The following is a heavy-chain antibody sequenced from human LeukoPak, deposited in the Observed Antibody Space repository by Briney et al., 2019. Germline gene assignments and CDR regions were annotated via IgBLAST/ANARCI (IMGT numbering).Heavy chain of an antibody. CDR2: IYTSGLT. V-gene: IGHV3-53*01. CDR1: DFTVSFNY. J-gene: IGHJ4*02. CDR3: ARVRGTLLETDY. Sequence: GGSLSLSCAASDFTVSFNYMTWVHQAPGKGLEWVSIIYTSGLTYYADSVKGRFTISGDNSKNTLFLHMSSLRVDDTAVYFCARVRGTLLETDYWGQGTPVTVSS. D-gene: IGHD3-3*01.